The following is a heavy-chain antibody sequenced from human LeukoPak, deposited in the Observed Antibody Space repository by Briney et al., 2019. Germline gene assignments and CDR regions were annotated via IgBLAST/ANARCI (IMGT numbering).Heavy chain of an antibody. CDR2: MNHSGST. Sequence: SETLSLTCAVYGGSFSGYYWSWIRQPPGKGLEWIGEMNHSGSTNYNPSLKSRVTISVDTSKNQFSLKLSSVTAADTAVYYCAREDWLLGYLDYWGQGTLVTVSS. V-gene: IGHV4-34*01. J-gene: IGHJ4*02. CDR3: AREDWLLGYLDY. D-gene: IGHD3-9*01. CDR1: GGSFSGYY.